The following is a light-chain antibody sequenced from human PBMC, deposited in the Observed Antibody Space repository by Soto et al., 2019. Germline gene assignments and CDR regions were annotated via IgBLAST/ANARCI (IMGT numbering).Light chain of an antibody. CDR1: QSVKSSY. J-gene: IGKJ5*01. V-gene: IGKV3-20*01. Sequence: EIVWTQSPGTLSLSPGERATLPCRASQSVKSSYLAWYQHKPGQAPRLLIYGTSSRATGIPDRFSGSGSGTDFTLTISRLESEDFAVYYCLQYCSSITFGQGSRLEMK. CDR2: GTS. CDR3: LQYCSSIT.